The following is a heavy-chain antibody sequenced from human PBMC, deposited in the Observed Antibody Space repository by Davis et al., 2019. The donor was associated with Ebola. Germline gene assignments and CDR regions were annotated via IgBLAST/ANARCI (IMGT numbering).Heavy chain of an antibody. V-gene: IGHV1-2*06. Sequence: ASVKVSCKASGYTFTGYYMHWVRQAPGQGLEWMGRINPNSGGTNYAQKFQGRVTMTRDTSISTAYMELSRLRSDDTAMYYCASPLRSRSYYYGMDVWGKGTTVTVSS. CDR2: INPNSGGT. J-gene: IGHJ6*04. CDR3: ASPLRSRSYYYGMDV. CDR1: GYTFTGYY. D-gene: IGHD6-13*01.